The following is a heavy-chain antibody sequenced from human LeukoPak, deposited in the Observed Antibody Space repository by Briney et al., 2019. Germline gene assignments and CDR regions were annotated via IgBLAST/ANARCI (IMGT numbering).Heavy chain of an antibody. CDR2: IYYSGST. CDR1: GYSISSGYY. V-gene: IGHV4-38-2*02. D-gene: IGHD2-21*02. CDR3: ARPPLYCGGDCFAFDI. J-gene: IGHJ3*02. Sequence: SETLSLTCTVSGYSISSGYYWGWIRQPPGKGLEWIGSIYYSGSTYYNPSLKSRVTISVDTSKNQFSLKLSSVTAADTAVYYCARPPLYCGGDCFAFDIWGQGTMVTVSS.